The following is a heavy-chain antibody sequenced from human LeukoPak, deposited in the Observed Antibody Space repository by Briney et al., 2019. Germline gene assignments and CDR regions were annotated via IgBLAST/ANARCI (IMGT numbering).Heavy chain of an antibody. D-gene: IGHD1-26*01. J-gene: IGHJ4*02. V-gene: IGHV1-8*02. Sequence: GASVKVSCKASGYTFTGYYMHWVRQAPGQGLEWMGWMNPNSGNTGYAQKFQGRVTMTRNTSISTAYMELSSLRSEDTAVYYCAREQYDVVGATRSSRGFDYWGQGTLVTVSS. CDR1: GYTFTGYY. CDR2: MNPNSGNT. CDR3: AREQYDVVGATRSSRGFDY.